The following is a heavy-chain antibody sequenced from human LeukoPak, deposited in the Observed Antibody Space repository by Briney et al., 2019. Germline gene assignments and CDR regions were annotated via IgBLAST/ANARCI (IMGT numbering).Heavy chain of an antibody. V-gene: IGHV3-30*18. CDR2: ISYDGSNK. CDR1: GFTFSSYG. J-gene: IGHJ6*02. D-gene: IGHD3-22*01. Sequence: PGRSLRLSCAASGFTFSSYGMHWVRQAPGKGLEWVAVISYDGSNKYYADSVKGRFTISRDNSENTLYLQMNSLRAEDTAVYYCAKFRTSGYYYYYYGMDVWGQGTTVTVSS. CDR3: AKFRTSGYYYYYYGMDV.